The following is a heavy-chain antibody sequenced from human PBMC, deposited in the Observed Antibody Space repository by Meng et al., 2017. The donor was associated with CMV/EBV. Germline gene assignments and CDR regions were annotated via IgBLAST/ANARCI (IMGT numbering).Heavy chain of an antibody. CDR2: IRHDGTTK. J-gene: IGHJ4*02. D-gene: IGHD3-16*01. Sequence: GESLKISCASSGFTFDNYVMHWVRQTPGKGLEWVAFIRHDGTTKFYGDSVKGRFTISRDNSKNTVYLQMNSLRPEETAIYYCAKDLLLFGGANAYFDHWGQGTLVTVSS. V-gene: IGHV3-30*02. CDR1: GFTFDNYV. CDR3: AKDLLLFGGANAYFDH.